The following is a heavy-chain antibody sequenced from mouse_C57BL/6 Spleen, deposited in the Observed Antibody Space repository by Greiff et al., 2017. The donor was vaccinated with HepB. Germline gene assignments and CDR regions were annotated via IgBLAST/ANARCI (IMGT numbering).Heavy chain of an antibody. J-gene: IGHJ4*01. D-gene: IGHD1-1*01. Sequence: QVQLKQSGAELVKPGASVKISCKASGYAFSSYWMNWVKQRPGKGLEWIGQIYPGDGDTNYNGKFKGKATLTADKSSSTAYMQLSSLTSEDSAVYFCARSNYYCSSYRYYAMDYWGQGTSVTVSS. CDR3: ARSNYYCSSYRYYAMDY. CDR2: IYPGDGDT. V-gene: IGHV1-80*01. CDR1: GYAFSSYW.